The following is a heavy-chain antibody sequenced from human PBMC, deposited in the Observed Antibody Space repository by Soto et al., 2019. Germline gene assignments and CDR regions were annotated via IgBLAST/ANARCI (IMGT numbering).Heavy chain of an antibody. V-gene: IGHV1-18*01. J-gene: IGHJ5*02. D-gene: IGHD6-13*01. CDR3: ARRGQQLVHYWFDP. CDR2: ISAYNGNT. Sequence: GASVKVSCKASGYTFTSYGISWVRQAPGQGLEWMGWISAYNGNTNYAQKLQGRVTMTTDTSTSTAYMELRSSVTAADTAVYYCARRGQQLVHYWFDPWGQGTLVTVPS. CDR1: GYTFTSYG.